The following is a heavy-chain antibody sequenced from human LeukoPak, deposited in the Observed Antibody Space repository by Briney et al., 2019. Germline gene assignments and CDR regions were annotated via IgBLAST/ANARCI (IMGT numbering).Heavy chain of an antibody. CDR1: GFTFSSYS. Sequence: PGGSLRLSCAASGFTFSSYSMNWVRQAPGKGLEWVAVISYDGSNKYYADSVKGRFTISRDNSKNTLYLQMNSLRAEDTAVYYCARCGDGSSWPRYYYGMDVWGQGTTVTVSS. V-gene: IGHV3-30*03. CDR3: ARCGDGSSWPRYYYGMDV. J-gene: IGHJ6*02. D-gene: IGHD6-13*01. CDR2: ISYDGSNK.